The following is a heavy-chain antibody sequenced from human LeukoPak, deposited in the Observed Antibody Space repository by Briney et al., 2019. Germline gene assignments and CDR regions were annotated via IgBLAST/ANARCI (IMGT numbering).Heavy chain of an antibody. CDR1: GFTFSSYS. CDR2: ISSSSSYI. Sequence: GGSLRLSCAASGFTFSSYSMNWVRQAPGKGLEWVSSISSSSSYIYYADSVKGRFTISRDHAKNSLYLQMNSLRAEDTAVYYCARVTRIAVAGKGDYWGQGTLVTVSS. D-gene: IGHD6-19*01. J-gene: IGHJ4*02. CDR3: ARVTRIAVAGKGDY. V-gene: IGHV3-21*01.